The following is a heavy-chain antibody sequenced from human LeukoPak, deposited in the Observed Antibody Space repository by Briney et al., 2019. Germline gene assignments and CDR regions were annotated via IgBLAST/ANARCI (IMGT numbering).Heavy chain of an antibody. CDR3: ARGICSGGSCYPDY. CDR2: IYYSGST. CDR1: GGSISSGDYY. J-gene: IGHJ4*02. D-gene: IGHD2-15*01. Sequence: SETLSLTCTVSGGSISSGDYYWSWIRHPPGKGLEWIGYIYYSGSTYYNPSLKSRVTISVDTSKNQFSLKLSSVTAADTAVYYCARGICSGGSCYPDYWGQGTLVTVSS. V-gene: IGHV4-30-4*08.